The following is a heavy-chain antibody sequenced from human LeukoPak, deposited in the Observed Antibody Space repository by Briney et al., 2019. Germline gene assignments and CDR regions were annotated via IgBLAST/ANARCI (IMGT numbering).Heavy chain of an antibody. CDR1: GFTLHDYA. V-gene: IGHV3-9*01. CDR2: ISWNSGSI. D-gene: IGHD2-2*01. J-gene: IGHJ3*02. Sequence: SLRLSCAASGFTLHDYAMHWVRQAPGKGLEWVSGISWNSGSIGYADSVKGRFTISRDNAKNSLYLQMNSLRAEDTALYYCARYCSSTSCQAEGAFDIWGQGTMVTVSS. CDR3: ARYCSSTSCQAEGAFDI.